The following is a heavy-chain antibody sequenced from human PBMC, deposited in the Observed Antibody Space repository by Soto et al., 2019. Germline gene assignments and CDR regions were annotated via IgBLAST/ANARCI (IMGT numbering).Heavy chain of an antibody. D-gene: IGHD2-21*01. CDR3: ASAYSVVVSAIQKYYYYGMDV. CDR1: GGTFRSYA. J-gene: IGHJ6*02. V-gene: IGHV1-69*06. CDR2: NFPIFGAA. Sequence: ASVKVSCKAFGGTFRSYAISWVRKAPGQGLEWMGGNFPIFGAANYAQKFQGRVTVTADKSTSTAYMELSSLRSEDTAVYYCASAYSVVVSAIQKYYYYGMDVGGQGTTVTVSS.